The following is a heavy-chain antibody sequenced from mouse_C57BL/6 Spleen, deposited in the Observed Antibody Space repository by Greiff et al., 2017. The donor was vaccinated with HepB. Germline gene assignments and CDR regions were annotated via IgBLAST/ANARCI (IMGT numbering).Heavy chain of an antibody. CDR3: ARLRVTTVEVGFDY. V-gene: IGHV1-64*01. Sequence: VQLQQPGAELVKPGASVKLSCKASGYTFTSYWMHWVKQRPGQGLEWIGMIHPNSGSTNYNEKFKSKATLTVDKSSSTAYMQLSSLTSEDSAVYYCARLRVTTVEVGFDYWGQGTTLTVSS. D-gene: IGHD1-1*01. J-gene: IGHJ2*01. CDR1: GYTFTSYW. CDR2: IHPNSGST.